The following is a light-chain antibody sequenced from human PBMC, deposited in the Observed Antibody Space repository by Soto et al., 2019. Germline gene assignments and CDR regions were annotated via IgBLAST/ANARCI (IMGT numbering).Light chain of an antibody. CDR3: QQYDNLPRT. CDR2: DAS. J-gene: IGKJ1*01. V-gene: IGKV1-33*01. Sequence: KMPQSASCLSAYVGDRVSITCQASQDISNYLDWYQQKPGKAPKLLIYDASNLETGVPSRFSGSGSGTDFTFTISSLQSEDIATYYCQQYDNLPRTFGQGTKVDIK. CDR1: QDISNY.